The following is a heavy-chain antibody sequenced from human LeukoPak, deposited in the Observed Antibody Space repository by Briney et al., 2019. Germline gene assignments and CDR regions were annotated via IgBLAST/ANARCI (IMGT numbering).Heavy chain of an antibody. Sequence: SETLSLTCTVSGGSISSYYWSWIRQPPGKGLEWIGYIYYSGSTNYNPSLKSRVTISVDTSKNQFSLKLSSVTAADTAVYYCARVPSPYGVYYFGYWGQGTLVTVSS. CDR2: IYYSGST. V-gene: IGHV4-59*01. D-gene: IGHD4-17*01. J-gene: IGHJ4*02. CDR1: GGSISSYY. CDR3: ARVPSPYGVYYFGY.